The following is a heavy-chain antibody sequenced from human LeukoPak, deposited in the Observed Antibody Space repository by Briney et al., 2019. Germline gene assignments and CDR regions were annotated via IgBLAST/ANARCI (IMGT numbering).Heavy chain of an antibody. CDR3: ARERRDGYNGMFDY. V-gene: IGHV4-39*07. J-gene: IGHJ4*02. D-gene: IGHD5-24*01. CDR1: GGSISSSSYY. CDR2: IYYSGST. Sequence: SETLSLTCTVSGGSISSSSYYWGWIRQPPGKGLEWIGSIYYSGSTYYNPSLKSRVTISVDTSKDQFSLKLSSVTAADTAVYYCARERRDGYNGMFDYWGQGTLVTVSS.